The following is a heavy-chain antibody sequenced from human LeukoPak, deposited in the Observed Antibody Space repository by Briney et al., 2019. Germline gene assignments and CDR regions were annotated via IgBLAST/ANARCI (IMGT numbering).Heavy chain of an antibody. CDR3: VTHCCSRPSKRTFDI. Sequence: SETLSLTCTVSGGSISSSDYYWGCIRQSPGKGLEWIGTISDSGSTYYNPSLKSRVIISVDTSNNQFSLKLSSVTAADTAVYYCVTHCCSRPSKRTFDIWGQGTLVTVSS. CDR1: GGSISSSDYY. V-gene: IGHV4-39*01. CDR2: ISDSGST. J-gene: IGHJ3*02. D-gene: IGHD2-15*01.